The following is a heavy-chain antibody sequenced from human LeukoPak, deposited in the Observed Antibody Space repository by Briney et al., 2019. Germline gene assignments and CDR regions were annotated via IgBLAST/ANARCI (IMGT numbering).Heavy chain of an antibody. D-gene: IGHD6-19*01. CDR2: ISYDGTNK. V-gene: IGHV3-30*18. J-gene: IGHJ4*02. CDR3: AKGEDSSGWYYFDY. Sequence: GRSLRLSCTASGFTFSTYGMRWVRQAPGKGLEWVALISYDGTNKYYADSVKGRFTISRDNSKNTLYLQMNSLSADDTAVYYCAKGEDSSGWYYFDYWGQGTLVTVSS. CDR1: GFTFSTYG.